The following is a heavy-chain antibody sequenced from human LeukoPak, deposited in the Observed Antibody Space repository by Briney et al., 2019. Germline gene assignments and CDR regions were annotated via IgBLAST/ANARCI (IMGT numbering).Heavy chain of an antibody. CDR3: ARRYCSGDSCYSIDY. V-gene: IGHV3-30*02. Sequence: GGSLRLSCAASGFTFSAYGLHWVRQAPGMGLEWVTFIRYDGGDKYSDSVKGRFTISRDNSNNTLYLQMNSLRVEDTAVYYCARRYCSGDSCYSIDYWGQGTLVTVSS. J-gene: IGHJ4*02. CDR2: IRYDGGDK. D-gene: IGHD2-15*01. CDR1: GFTFSAYG.